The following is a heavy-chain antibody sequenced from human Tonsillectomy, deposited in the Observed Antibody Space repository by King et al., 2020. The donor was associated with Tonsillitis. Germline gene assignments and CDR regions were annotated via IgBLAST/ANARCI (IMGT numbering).Heavy chain of an antibody. D-gene: IGHD5-12*01. CDR3: ATDRGGGYESHYYGMDV. Sequence: VQLVQSGAEVKKPGASVKVSCKASGYTLTSYFMHWVRQAPGQGLEWMGVINPGDDSTFYAQKIQGRVTMTRDTSTSTVYMQLSSLRSDDTAVYYCATDRGGGYESHYYGMDVWGQGTTVTVSS. CDR2: INPGDDST. V-gene: IGHV1-46*01. CDR1: GYTLTSYF. J-gene: IGHJ6*02.